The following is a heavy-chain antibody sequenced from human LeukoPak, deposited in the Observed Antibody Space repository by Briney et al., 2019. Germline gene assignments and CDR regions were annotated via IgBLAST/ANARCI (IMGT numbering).Heavy chain of an antibody. CDR2: IYHSGST. J-gene: IGHJ4*02. D-gene: IGHD3-9*01. V-gene: IGHV4-38-2*02. CDR3: ARDQPHSNVLRYFDWSIN. CDR1: GYSISSGYY. Sequence: SETLSLTCTVSGYSISSGYYWGWIRQPPGKGLEWIGSIYHSGSTYYNPSLKSRVTISVDTSKNQFSLKLSSVTAADTAVYYRARDQPHSNVLRYFDWSINWGQGTLVTVSS.